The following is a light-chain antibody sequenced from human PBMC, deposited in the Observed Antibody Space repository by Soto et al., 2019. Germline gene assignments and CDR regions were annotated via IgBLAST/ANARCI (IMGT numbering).Light chain of an antibody. CDR3: SSSTSSSTPYV. CDR2: DVS. Sequence: LTQPASVSGSPGQSITISCTGTSSDVGGYNYVSWYQQHPGKAPKLMIYDVSNRPSGVSNRFSGSKSGNTASLTISGLQAEDEADYYCSSSTSSSTPYVFGTGTKVTVL. J-gene: IGLJ1*01. V-gene: IGLV2-14*01. CDR1: SSDVGGYNY.